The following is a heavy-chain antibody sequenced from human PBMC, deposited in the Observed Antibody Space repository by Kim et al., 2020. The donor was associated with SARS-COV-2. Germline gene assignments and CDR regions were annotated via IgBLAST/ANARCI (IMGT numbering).Heavy chain of an antibody. V-gene: IGHV4-59*08. Sequence: SETLSLTCTVSGGSISSYYWSWIRQPPGKGLEWIGYIYYSGSTNYNPSLKSRVTISVDTSKNQFSLKLSSVTAADTAVYYCARHSGAYSSSWYAMNHRELEWYFDLWGRGTLVTVSS. CDR1: GGSISSYY. D-gene: IGHD6-13*01. CDR3: ARHSGAYSSSWYAMNHRELEWYFDL. CDR2: IYYSGST. J-gene: IGHJ2*01.